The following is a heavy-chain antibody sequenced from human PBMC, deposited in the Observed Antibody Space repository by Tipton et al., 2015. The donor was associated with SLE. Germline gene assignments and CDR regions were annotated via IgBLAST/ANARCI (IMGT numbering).Heavy chain of an antibody. V-gene: IGHV4-39*06. CDR1: GGSISSSSYY. Sequence: TLSLTRTVSGGSISSSSYYWAWIRQPPGKGLEWIGSIYYSGSTYYNPSLESRVTISVDTSKNQFPLKLSSVTAADTAVFYCAHANWGTNFDYWGQGALVTVSS. CDR3: AHANWGTNFDY. CDR2: IYYSGST. D-gene: IGHD7-27*01. J-gene: IGHJ4*02.